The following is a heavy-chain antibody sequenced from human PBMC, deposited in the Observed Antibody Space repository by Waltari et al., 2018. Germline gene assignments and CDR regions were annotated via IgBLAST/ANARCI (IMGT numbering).Heavy chain of an antibody. J-gene: IGHJ4*02. CDR2: IYHSGST. D-gene: IGHD3-22*01. CDR1: GYSISSGYY. Sequence: QVQLQESGPGLVKPSETLSLTCAVSGYSISSGYYWGWIRQPPGKGLEWIGSIYHSGSTYYNPSLKSRVTISVDTSKNQFSRKLSSVTAADTAVYYCARVSKVSSSGYYSFYFDYWGQGTLVTVSS. CDR3: ARVSKVSSSGYYSFYFDY. V-gene: IGHV4-38-2*01.